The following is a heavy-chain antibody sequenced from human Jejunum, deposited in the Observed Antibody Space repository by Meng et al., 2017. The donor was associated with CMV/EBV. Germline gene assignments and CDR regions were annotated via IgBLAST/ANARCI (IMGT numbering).Heavy chain of an antibody. CDR3: ARDPHDFWNGKNWFDP. D-gene: IGHD3-3*01. V-gene: IGHV3-30*02. Sequence: GFPLSSRGMHWVRQAPGKGLEWVAFTPYDASEHVYLDSVKGRFTISRDNSKNTVYLQMNRLRAEDTAVYYCARDPHDFWNGKNWFDPWGQGTLVTVSS. J-gene: IGHJ5*02. CDR2: TPYDASEH. CDR1: GFPLSSRG.